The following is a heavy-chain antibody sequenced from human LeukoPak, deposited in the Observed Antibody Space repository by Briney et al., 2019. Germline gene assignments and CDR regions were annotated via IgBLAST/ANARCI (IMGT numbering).Heavy chain of an antibody. CDR1: GGSFSGYY. Sequence: SETLSLTCAVYGGSFSGYYWSWIRQPPGKGLEWIGEINHSGSTNYNPSLKSRVTISVDTSKNQFSLKLSSVTAADTAVYYCASPNYYDSSGYLWGQGTLVTVSS. CDR2: INHSGST. D-gene: IGHD3-22*01. J-gene: IGHJ4*02. CDR3: ASPNYYDSSGYL. V-gene: IGHV4-34*01.